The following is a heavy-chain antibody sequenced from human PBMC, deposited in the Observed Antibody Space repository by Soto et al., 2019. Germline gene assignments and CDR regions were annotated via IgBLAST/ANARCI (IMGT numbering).Heavy chain of an antibody. CDR1: GFTFSSYA. CDR3: AKDRATTVTLAVAEYFQH. J-gene: IGHJ1*01. D-gene: IGHD4-17*01. Sequence: GGSLRLSCAASGFTFSSYAMSWVRQAPGKGLEWVSAISGSGGSTYYADSVKGRFTISRDNSKNTLYLQMNSLRAEDTAVYYCAKDRATTVTLAVAEYFQHWGQGTLVTVSS. V-gene: IGHV3-23*01. CDR2: ISGSGGST.